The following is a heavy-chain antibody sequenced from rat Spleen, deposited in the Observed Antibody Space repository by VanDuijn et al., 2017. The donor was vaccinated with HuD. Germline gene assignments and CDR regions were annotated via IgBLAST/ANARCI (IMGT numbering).Heavy chain of an antibody. CDR2: IDYSGDT. V-gene: IGHV3-1*01. CDR1: GYSITSRY. J-gene: IGHJ3*01. Sequence: EVQLQESGPGLVKPSQSLSLTCSVTGYSITSRYWGWIRKFPGNKMEWMGHIDYSGDTNYNPSLKSRISIARDTSKNQFFLQLNSVTTEDTATYYCARLGGLRSWFAYWGQGTLVTVSS. CDR3: ARLGGLRSWFAY. D-gene: IGHD4-3*01.